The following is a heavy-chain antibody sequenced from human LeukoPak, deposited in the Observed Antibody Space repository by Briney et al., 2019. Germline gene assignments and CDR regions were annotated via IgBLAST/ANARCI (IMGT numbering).Heavy chain of an antibody. CDR2: ISAYNGNT. J-gene: IGHJ4*02. V-gene: IGHV1-18*01. Sequence: ASVKVSCKASGYTFTSYGISWVRQAPGHGLEWMGWISAYNGNTNYAQKLQGRVTMTTDTSTSTAYMELRSLRSDDTAVYYCARGPPYYYDSSGYLYYWGQGTLVTVSS. CDR1: GYTFTSYG. D-gene: IGHD3-22*01. CDR3: ARGPPYYYDSSGYLYY.